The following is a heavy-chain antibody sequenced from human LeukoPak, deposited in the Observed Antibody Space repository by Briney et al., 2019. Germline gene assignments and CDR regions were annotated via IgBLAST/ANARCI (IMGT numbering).Heavy chain of an antibody. CDR1: GGSISSSSYY. Sequence: SETLSLTCTVSGGSISSSSYYWGWIRQPPGKGLEWIGSIYYSGSTYYNPSLKSRVTISVDTSKNQFSLKLSSVTAADTAVYYCARVLRPPIVGYFDLWGRGTLVTVSS. CDR2: IYYSGST. J-gene: IGHJ2*01. V-gene: IGHV4-39*07. CDR3: ARVLRPPIVGYFDL. D-gene: IGHD3-22*01.